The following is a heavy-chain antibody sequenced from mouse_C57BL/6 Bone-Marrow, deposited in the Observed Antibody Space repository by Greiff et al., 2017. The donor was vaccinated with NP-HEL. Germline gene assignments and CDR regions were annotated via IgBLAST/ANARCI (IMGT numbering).Heavy chain of an antibody. Sequence: VQLVESGAELARPGASVKLSCKASGYTFTSYGISWVKQRTGQGLEWIGEIYPRSGNTYYNEKFKGKATLTADKSSSTAYMELRSLTSEDSAVYFCARRTYYSNPFAYWGQGTLVTVSA. CDR2: IYPRSGNT. V-gene: IGHV1-81*01. J-gene: IGHJ3*01. CDR1: GYTFTSYG. CDR3: ARRTYYSNPFAY. D-gene: IGHD2-5*01.